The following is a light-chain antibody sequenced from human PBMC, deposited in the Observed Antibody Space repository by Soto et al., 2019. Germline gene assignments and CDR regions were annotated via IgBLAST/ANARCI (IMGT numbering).Light chain of an antibody. CDR3: SSYTSSSTYV. CDR2: EVS. V-gene: IGLV2-14*01. CDR1: SSDVGGYNY. J-gene: IGLJ1*01. Sequence: SVLTQPASVSGSPGQSITISCTGTSSDVGGYNYVSWYQQHPGKAPKLMIYEVSNRPSGVSNRFSGSKSGNTASLTISGRRAEDEADYYCSSYTSSSTYVFGTGTKVTV.